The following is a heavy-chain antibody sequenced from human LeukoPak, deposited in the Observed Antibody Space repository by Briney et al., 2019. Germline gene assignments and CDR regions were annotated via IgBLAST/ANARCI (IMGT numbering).Heavy chain of an antibody. CDR2: TYYGGNT. J-gene: IGHJ4*01. CDR1: GGSISRGGDY. D-gene: IGHD3-10*01. CDR3: AMAGGSGTYYVDY. V-gene: IGHV4-31*03. Sequence: PSQTLSLTCTVSGGSISRGGDYWTWIRQHPGKGLEWIGNTYYGGNTNYNPSLKSRVTISVDTSKNQFSLKLSSVTAADTAVYFCAMAGGSGTYYVDYWGQGTLVTVSA.